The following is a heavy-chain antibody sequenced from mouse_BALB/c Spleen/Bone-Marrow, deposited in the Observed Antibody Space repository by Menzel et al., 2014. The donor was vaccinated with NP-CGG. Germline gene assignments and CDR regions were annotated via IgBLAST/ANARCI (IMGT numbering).Heavy chain of an antibody. Sequence: VQLQQSGAELVKPGASVKLSCTASGFNIKDTYMHWVKQRPEQGLEWIGRIDPANGNTKYDPKFQGKATITADTSSNTAYLQLSSLTSEDTACYYCANYVYGYYFDYWGQGTTLTVSS. D-gene: IGHD2-2*01. CDR1: GFNIKDTY. CDR3: ANYVYGYYFDY. CDR2: IDPANGNT. J-gene: IGHJ2*01. V-gene: IGHV14-3*02.